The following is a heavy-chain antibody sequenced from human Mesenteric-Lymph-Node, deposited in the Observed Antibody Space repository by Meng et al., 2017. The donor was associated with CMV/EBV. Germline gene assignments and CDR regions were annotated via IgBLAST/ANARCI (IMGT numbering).Heavy chain of an antibody. J-gene: IGHJ5*02. V-gene: IGHV3-48*04. CDR3: ARKNSGADLDL. D-gene: IGHD6-19*01. Sequence: GESLKISCAASGFTFSSYSMNWVRQAPGKGLEWVSYISSSSSTIYYADSVKGRFTISRDNAKNSLYLQMNSLRAEDTAVYYCARKNSGADLDLWGQGTLVTVSS. CDR1: GFTFSSYS. CDR2: ISSSSSTI.